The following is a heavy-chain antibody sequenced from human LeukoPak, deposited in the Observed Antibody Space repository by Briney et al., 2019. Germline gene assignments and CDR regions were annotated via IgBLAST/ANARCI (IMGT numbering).Heavy chain of an antibody. D-gene: IGHD5-12*01. J-gene: IGHJ4*02. Sequence: PSETLSLTCTVSGGSISSYYWSWIRQPPGKGLEWIGYIYYSGSTNYNPSLKSRVTISVDTSKNQFSLKLSSVTAADTAVYYCARQTMVATFDYWGQATLVTVSP. V-gene: IGHV4-59*08. CDR1: GGSISSYY. CDR2: IYYSGST. CDR3: ARQTMVATFDY.